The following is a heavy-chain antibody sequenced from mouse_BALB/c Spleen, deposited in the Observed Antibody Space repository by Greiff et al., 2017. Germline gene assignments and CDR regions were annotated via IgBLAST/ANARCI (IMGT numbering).Heavy chain of an antibody. D-gene: IGHD1-1*01. CDR3: ASHTTVVEGGFAY. J-gene: IGHJ3*01. CDR1: GFSLTSYG. Sequence: QVQLKQSGPGLVQPSQSLSITCTVSGFSLTSYGVHWVRQSPGKGLEWLGVIWSGGSTDYNAAFISRLSISKDNSKSQVFFKMNSLQADDTAIYYCASHTTVVEGGFAYWGQGTLVTVSA. V-gene: IGHV2-4-1*01. CDR2: IWSGGST.